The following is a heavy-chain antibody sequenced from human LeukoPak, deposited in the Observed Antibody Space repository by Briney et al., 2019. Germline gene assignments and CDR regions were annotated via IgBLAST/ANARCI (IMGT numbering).Heavy chain of an antibody. D-gene: IGHD3-3*01. Sequence: PSETLSLTCTVSGGSISSSSYYWGWIRQPPGKGLEWIGSIYYSGSPYYNPSLKSRVTISVDTSKNQFSLKLSSVTAADTAVYYCARAHRTGDYDFWSGYYADWFDPWGQGTLVTVSS. J-gene: IGHJ5*02. V-gene: IGHV4-39*07. CDR1: GGSISSSSYY. CDR3: ARAHRTGDYDFWSGYYADWFDP. CDR2: IYYSGSP.